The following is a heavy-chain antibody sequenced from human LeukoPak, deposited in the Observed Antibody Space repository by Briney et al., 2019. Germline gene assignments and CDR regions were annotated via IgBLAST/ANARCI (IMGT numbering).Heavy chain of an antibody. V-gene: IGHV4-39*02. CDR1: GDSIRTNNYF. CDR2: ISYNGIT. J-gene: IGHJ4*02. CDR3: ARDSAGNDY. Sequence: SETLSLTCSVSGDSIRTNNYFWGWIRQPPGMGLEWIGSISYNGITYYNPSLKSRASVSVDTSKNQFSLNLNSVTAADTAMYYCARDSAGNDYWGQGTLVTVSS. D-gene: IGHD6-13*01.